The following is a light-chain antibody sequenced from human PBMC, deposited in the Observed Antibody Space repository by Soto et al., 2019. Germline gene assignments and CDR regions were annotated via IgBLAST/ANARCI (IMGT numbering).Light chain of an antibody. CDR2: AAS. V-gene: IGKV1-12*01. CDR3: QQANSFPRT. J-gene: IGKJ1*01. Sequence: DIQMTQSPSSVSASVGDRVTITCRASQGIRSWLAWYQQKPRKAPKLLIYAASSLQSGVPSRFSGSGSGTDFTLTISSLQPEDFATYYCQQANSFPRTFGQGTKVDIK. CDR1: QGIRSW.